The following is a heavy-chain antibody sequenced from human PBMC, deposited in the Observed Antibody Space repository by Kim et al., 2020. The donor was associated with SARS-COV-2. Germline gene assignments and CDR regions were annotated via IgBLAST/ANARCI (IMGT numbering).Heavy chain of an antibody. CDR2: ISYDGSNK. D-gene: IGHD2-2*01. CDR1: GFTFSSYA. V-gene: IGHV3-30*04. CDR3: AREVVVPAADPYYYYYGMDV. Sequence: GGSLRLSCAASGFTFSSYAMHWVRQAPGKGLEWVAVISYDGSNKYYADSVKGRFTISRDNSKNTLYLQMNSLRAEDTAVYYCAREVVVPAADPYYYYYGMDVWGQGTTVTVSS. J-gene: IGHJ6*02.